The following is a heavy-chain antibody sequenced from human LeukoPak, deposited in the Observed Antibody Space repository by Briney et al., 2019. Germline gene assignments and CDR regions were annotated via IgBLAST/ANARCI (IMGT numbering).Heavy chain of an antibody. D-gene: IGHD3-10*01. J-gene: IGHJ3*01. CDR1: GFTLSSYW. V-gene: IGHV3-7*01. CDR3: ARDWFAVVPFDAFDL. CDR2: IKEDGSEK. Sequence: GGSLRLSCAASGFTLSSYWMSWVRQAPGKGLEWVANIKEDGSEKYYVDSVKGRFTISRDNAKNSLYLHMNSLTAEDTAMYYCARDWFAVVPFDAFDLWGQGTMVTVSS.